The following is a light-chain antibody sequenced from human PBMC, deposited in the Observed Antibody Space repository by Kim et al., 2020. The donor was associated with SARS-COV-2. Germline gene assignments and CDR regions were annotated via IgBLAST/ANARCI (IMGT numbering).Light chain of an antibody. CDR1: SGDIGNDNL. CDR3: CSNAAGSTWV. J-gene: IGLJ3*02. V-gene: IGLV2-23*02. CDR2: EVR. Sequence: QSALTQPASVSGSPGQSITISCTGTSGDIGNDNLVSWYQHHPGKAPKLIIFEVRKRPSGVSDRFSGSKSGNTASLTVSGLQADDEADYFCCSNAAGSTWVFGGGTQLTVL.